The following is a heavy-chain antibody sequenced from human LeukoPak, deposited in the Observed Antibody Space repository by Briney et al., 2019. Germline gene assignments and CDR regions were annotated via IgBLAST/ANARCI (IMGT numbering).Heavy chain of an antibody. J-gene: IGHJ4*02. V-gene: IGHV3-74*01. CDR3: ARVRTNTYGFDY. CDR2: INSDGSST. Sequence: PGGTLRLSCAASGFTFSYYWMHWLRQAPPKGVVWVSHINSDGSSTSYADSVKGRFTISRDNAKNTLYLQMNSLRAEDTAVYYCARVRTNTYGFDYWGQGNLVTVSS. D-gene: IGHD5-18*01. CDR1: GFTFSYYW.